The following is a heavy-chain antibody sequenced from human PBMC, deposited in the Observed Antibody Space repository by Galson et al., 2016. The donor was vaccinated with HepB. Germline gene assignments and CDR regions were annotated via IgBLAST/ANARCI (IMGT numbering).Heavy chain of an antibody. V-gene: IGHV4-59*01. D-gene: IGHD2/OR15-2a*01. CDR1: GASSRTYY. CDR2: ISNSGST. J-gene: IGHJ4*02. CDR3: ASTFQGAY. Sequence: ETLSLTCTVSGASSRTYYWNWIRQAPGKGLEWIGYISNSGSTNYNPSLKSRVTISVDTSKNHFSLELSSVNDADTAVYYCASTFQGAYWGQGTLVTVSS.